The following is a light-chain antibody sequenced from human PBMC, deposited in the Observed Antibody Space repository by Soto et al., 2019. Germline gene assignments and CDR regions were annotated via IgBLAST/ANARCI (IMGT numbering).Light chain of an antibody. CDR1: QSISNW. J-gene: IGKJ1*01. V-gene: IGKV1-5*03. CDR3: QQYDSYPWT. Sequence: DIKMTQSPSTLSASVGDRVTLTCRASQSISNWLAWYQQKPGKAPKLLIYKASSLESGVPARFSGSGSGTEFTLTISSLQPDDFATYYCQQYDSYPWTFGQGTKVEIK. CDR2: KAS.